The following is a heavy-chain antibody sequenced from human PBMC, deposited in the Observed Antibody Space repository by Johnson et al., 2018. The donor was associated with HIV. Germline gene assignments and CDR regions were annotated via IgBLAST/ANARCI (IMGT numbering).Heavy chain of an antibody. CDR3: AKVGHCGVDCNFEVHEDAFDV. V-gene: IGHV3-74*01. J-gene: IGHJ3*01. CDR1: GIAFSTNW. Sequence: VQLVESGGDLVQPGGSLRLSCVGSGIAFSTNWMHWVRQAPGKGLVWVSRINSDGSSTSYADSVKGRFTISRDNAKNTLYLQMNSLRAEDTAVYYCAKVGHCGVDCNFEVHEDAFDVWGQGTMVTVSS. D-gene: IGHD2-21*02. CDR2: INSDGSST.